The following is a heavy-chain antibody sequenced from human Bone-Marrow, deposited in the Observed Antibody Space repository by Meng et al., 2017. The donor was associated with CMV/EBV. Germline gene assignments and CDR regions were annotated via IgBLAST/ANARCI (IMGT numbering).Heavy chain of an antibody. CDR2: IKSKTDGGTT. CDR1: GFTFSNAW. V-gene: IGHV3-15*01. CDR3: TTDGYYYGMAV. Sequence: GASLKISCAASGFTFSNAWMSWVRQAPGKGLEWVGRIKSKTDGGTTDYAAPVKGRFTISRDDSKNTLYLQMNSLKTEDTAVYYCTTDGYYYGMAVWGPGATVTGSS. J-gene: IGHJ6*01.